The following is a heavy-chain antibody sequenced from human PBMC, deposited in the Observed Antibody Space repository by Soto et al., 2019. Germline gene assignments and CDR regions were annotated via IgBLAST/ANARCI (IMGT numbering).Heavy chain of an antibody. V-gene: IGHV3-23*01. CDR1: GFTFSSYA. J-gene: IGHJ5*02. Sequence: PGGSLRLSCAASGFTFSSYAMSWVRQAPGKGLEWVSAISGSGGSTYYADSVKGRFTISRGNSKNTLYLQMNSLRAEDTAVYYCAKAELIVGATSWFDPWGQGTLVTVSS. CDR2: ISGSGGST. CDR3: AKAELIVGATSWFDP. D-gene: IGHD1-26*01.